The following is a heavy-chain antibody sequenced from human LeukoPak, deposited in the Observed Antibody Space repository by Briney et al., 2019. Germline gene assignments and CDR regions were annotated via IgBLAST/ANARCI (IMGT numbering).Heavy chain of an antibody. CDR2: IKQDGSEK. V-gene: IGHV3-7*01. Sequence: GGSLRLSCAASGFTFSSYWMSWVRQAPGKGLEWVANIKQDGSEKHYVDSVKGRFTISRDDAKNSLYLQMNSLRAEDTAVYYCATGTGSYGVPFDYWGRGTPVTVSS. CDR3: ATGTGSYGVPFDY. J-gene: IGHJ4*02. D-gene: IGHD6-19*01. CDR1: GFTFSSYW.